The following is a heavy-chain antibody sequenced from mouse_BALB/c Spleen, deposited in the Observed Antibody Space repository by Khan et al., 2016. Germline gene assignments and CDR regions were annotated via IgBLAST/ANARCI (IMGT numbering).Heavy chain of an antibody. CDR1: GHPFTTYW. J-gene: IGHJ2*01. V-gene: IGHV1-52*01. D-gene: IGHD1-1*01. Sequence: QVQLKQSGAELVRPGASVKLSCKASGHPFTTYWMNWVKQRPEQGLEWIGRIDPYDSETHYDQKFKDKAILTVDKSSSTAYMQLSGLTSEDSAVYSCARGSTVFDFWGQGTTLTVSS. CDR3: ARGSTVFDF. CDR2: IDPYDSET.